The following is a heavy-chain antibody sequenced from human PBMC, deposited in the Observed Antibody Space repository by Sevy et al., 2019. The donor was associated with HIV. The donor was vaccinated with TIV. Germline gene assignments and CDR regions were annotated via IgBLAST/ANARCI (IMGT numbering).Heavy chain of an antibody. CDR2: ISYDGSNK. D-gene: IGHD6-19*01. CDR1: GFTFSSYG. V-gene: IGHV3-30*03. J-gene: IGHJ4*01. Sequence: GGSLRLSCAASGFTFSSYGMHWVRQAPGKGLEWVAVISYDGSNKYYADSVKGRFTISRDNSKNTLYLQMNSLRAEDTVVDYCADARWWVAVAGWYYFDYWGQGTLVTVSS. CDR3: ADARWWVAVAGWYYFDY.